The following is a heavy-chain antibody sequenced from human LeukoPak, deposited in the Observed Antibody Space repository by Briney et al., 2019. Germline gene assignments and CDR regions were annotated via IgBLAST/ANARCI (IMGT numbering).Heavy chain of an antibody. V-gene: IGHV3-74*01. J-gene: IGHJ3*01. D-gene: IGHD3/OR15-3a*01. Sequence: GRSLRLSCAASGFTFSSYWIYCVRQVPGKGLEYVSRINNDGRGTTYADSVKGRFTISRDNAKNTVYLQMNSLRPEDTAMYYCARGGLDHAFDDWGQGTMVTASS. CDR1: GFTFSSYW. CDR2: INNDGRGT. CDR3: ARGGLDHAFDD.